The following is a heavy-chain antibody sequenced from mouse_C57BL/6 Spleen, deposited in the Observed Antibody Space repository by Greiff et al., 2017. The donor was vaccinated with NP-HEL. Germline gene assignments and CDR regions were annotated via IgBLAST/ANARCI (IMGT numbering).Heavy chain of an antibody. Sequence: EVKLMESEGGLVQPGSSMKLSCTASGFTFSDYYMAWVRQVPEKGLEWVANINYDGSSTYYLDSLKSRFIISRDNAKNILYLQMSSLKSEDTATYYCARILLRGAMYYWGQGTSVTVSS. V-gene: IGHV5-16*01. CDR3: ARILLRGAMYY. CDR2: INYDGSST. D-gene: IGHD1-1*01. J-gene: IGHJ4*01. CDR1: GFTFSDYY.